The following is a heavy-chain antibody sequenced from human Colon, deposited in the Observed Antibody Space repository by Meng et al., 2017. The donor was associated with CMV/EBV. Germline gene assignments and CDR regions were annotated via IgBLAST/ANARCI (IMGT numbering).Heavy chain of an antibody. V-gene: IGHV5-51*01. CDR1: GYKFTTFW. J-gene: IGHJ5*02. CDR2: IFPEDSDI. D-gene: IGHD2-2*01. Sequence: GESLKISCKGFGYKFTTFWVAWVRQKPGRGLEWMGSIFPEDSDIIYSPSFHGRVSISVDNSVTTAYLQWSSLEASDTALYYCCLLLPAAGGGLFDPWGQGTLVTVSS. CDR3: CLLLPAAGGGLFDP.